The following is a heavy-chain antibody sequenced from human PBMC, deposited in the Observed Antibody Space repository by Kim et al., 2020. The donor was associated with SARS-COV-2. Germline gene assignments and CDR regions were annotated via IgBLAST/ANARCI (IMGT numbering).Heavy chain of an antibody. CDR3: ARDAGLGYFDY. J-gene: IGHJ4*02. D-gene: IGHD3-10*01. CDR2: T. V-gene: IGHV4-59*01. Sequence: TNYNPSLKSRVTISVDTSKNQFSLKLSSVTAADTAVYYCARDAGLGYFDYWGQGTLVTVSS.